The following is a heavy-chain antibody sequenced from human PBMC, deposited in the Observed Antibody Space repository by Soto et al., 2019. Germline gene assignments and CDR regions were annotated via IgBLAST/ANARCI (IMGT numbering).Heavy chain of an antibody. Sequence: QVQLVESGGGVVQPGRSLRLSCAASGFMFSNHGMHWVRQAPGKGLEWVAVIWSDGNNRYYADSVKGRITISRDNSKKTVYLQMNSLRAEDSAVYYCVRGDNWNDEASDYWGQGTLVTVSS. CDR2: IWSDGNNR. D-gene: IGHD1-1*01. CDR1: GFMFSNHG. V-gene: IGHV3-33*01. CDR3: VRGDNWNDEASDY. J-gene: IGHJ4*02.